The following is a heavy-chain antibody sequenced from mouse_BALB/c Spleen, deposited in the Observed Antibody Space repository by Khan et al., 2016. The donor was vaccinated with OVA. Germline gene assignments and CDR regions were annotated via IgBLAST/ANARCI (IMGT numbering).Heavy chain of an antibody. Sequence: VKLLESGPGLVAPSQSLSITCTVSGFSLTSYGVHWVRQPPGKGLEWLGVIWTGGSPNYNSALMSRLSISKDNSKSQVFLKMNRLQTDDKAMYYCARYYGNYGWYFSDWGEGTTVTVSS. CDR2: IWTGGSP. CDR1: GFSLTSYG. CDR3: ARYYGNYGWYFSD. J-gene: IGHJ1*01. D-gene: IGHD2-1*01. V-gene: IGHV2-9*02.